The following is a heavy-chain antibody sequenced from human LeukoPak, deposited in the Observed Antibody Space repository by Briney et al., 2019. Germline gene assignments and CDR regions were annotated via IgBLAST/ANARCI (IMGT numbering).Heavy chain of an antibody. CDR1: GFSISSNY. CDR2: IYSGGST. J-gene: IGHJ4*02. V-gene: IGHV3-53*01. D-gene: IGHD3-10*01. CDR3: ARLGSGSYLVY. Sequence: PGGSLRLSCAASGFSISSNYMSWVRQAPGKGLEWVSVIYSGGSTYYADSVKGRFTISRDNSKNTLYLQMNSLRAEDTAVYYCARLGSGSYLVYWGQGTLVTVSS.